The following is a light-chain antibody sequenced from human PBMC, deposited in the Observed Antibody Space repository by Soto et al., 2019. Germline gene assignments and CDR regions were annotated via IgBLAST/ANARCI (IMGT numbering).Light chain of an antibody. CDR1: QSVDNW. J-gene: IGKJ1*01. CDR2: MAS. Sequence: DIQVTQCPSALSASVGDRVTITCRASQSVDNWLAWYQRRPGKAPKLLIYMASTLEVGVPSRFSGSASGTEFTLTISSLQPDDSATYYCQQYKTYSPTFGQGTKVDIK. CDR3: QQYKTYSPT. V-gene: IGKV1-5*03.